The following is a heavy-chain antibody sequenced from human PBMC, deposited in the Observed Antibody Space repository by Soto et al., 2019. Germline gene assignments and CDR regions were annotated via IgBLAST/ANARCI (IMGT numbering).Heavy chain of an antibody. CDR1: GFTFSSYA. J-gene: IGHJ4*02. V-gene: IGHV3-23*01. CDR2: ISGSARST. Sequence: GSLRLSCAASGFTFSSYAMSWVRQAPGNGLVWVSAISGSARSTYYADSVKGRFTISRDNSKNTLYLQMHSLRAQDTAVYYCAKGIWNIGYWGQGTMVTVSS. D-gene: IGHD2-15*01. CDR3: AKGIWNIGY.